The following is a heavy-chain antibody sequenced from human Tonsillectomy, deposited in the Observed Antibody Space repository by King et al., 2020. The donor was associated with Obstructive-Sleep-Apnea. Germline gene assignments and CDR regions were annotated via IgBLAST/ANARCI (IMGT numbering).Heavy chain of an antibody. Sequence: VQLVESGGGVVQPGRSLRLSCAASGFTFSSYAMHWVRQAPGKGLEWVAVISYDGSNKYYADSVKGRFTISRDNSKNTLYLQMNSLRAEDTAVHYCARSGIAAAGRSCWEDYGGQGTLVTVSS. J-gene: IGHJ4*02. V-gene: IGHV3-30-3*01. CDR3: ARSGIAAAGRSCWEDY. CDR1: GFTFSSYA. CDR2: ISYDGSNK. D-gene: IGHD6-13*01.